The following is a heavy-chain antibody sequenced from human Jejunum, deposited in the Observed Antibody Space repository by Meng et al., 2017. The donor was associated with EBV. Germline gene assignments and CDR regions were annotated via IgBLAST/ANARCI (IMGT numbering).Heavy chain of an antibody. CDR3: ASRPGFNIGPFDY. D-gene: IGHD3/OR15-3a*01. CDR2: INPGNGET. CDR1: GYTFTNHP. Sequence: VQLLQPGAEVKKPGASVKLSFKASGYTFTNHPIHWVRQAPGQRPEWMGCINPGNGETEFSQKFQGRVTITRDTAATTAYMELTSLRSEDTAVYYCASRPGFNIGPFDYWGQGTLVTVSS. V-gene: IGHV1-3*01. J-gene: IGHJ4*02.